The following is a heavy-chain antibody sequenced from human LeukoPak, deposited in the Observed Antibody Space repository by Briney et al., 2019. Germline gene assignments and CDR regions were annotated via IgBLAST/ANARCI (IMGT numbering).Heavy chain of an antibody. CDR3: ARSGAYGYYYYYYYMDV. V-gene: IGHV1-18*01. Sequence: ASVKVSCKASGYTFTSSAISWVRQAPGQGLEWMGWISAYNGNTNYAQKVQGRVTMTTDTSTSTAYMEVKSLRSDDTAVYYCARSGAYGYYYYYYYMDVWGKGTTVTVSS. J-gene: IGHJ6*03. CDR2: ISAYNGNT. CDR1: GYTFTSSA. D-gene: IGHD5-12*01.